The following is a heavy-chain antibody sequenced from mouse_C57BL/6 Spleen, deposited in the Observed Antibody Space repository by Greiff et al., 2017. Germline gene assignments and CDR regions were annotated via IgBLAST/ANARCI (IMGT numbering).Heavy chain of an antibody. CDR1: GYTFTSYW. J-gene: IGHJ2*01. D-gene: IGHD2-5*01. V-gene: IGHV1-50*01. CDR3: ASSLYSNYFDY. CDR2: IDPSDSYT. Sequence: QVQLQQPGAELVKPGASVKLSCKASGYTFTSYWMQWVKQRPGQGLEWIGEIDPSDSYTNCNQKFKGKATLTVDTSSSTAYMQLSSLTSEDSAVYYCASSLYSNYFDYWGQGTTLTVSS.